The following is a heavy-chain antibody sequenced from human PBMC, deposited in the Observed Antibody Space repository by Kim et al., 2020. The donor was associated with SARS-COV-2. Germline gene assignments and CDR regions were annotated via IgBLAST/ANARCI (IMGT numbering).Heavy chain of an antibody. D-gene: IGHD1-26*01. Sequence: GGSLRLSCTVSGLIFSDAWVNWVRLPPGKGLEWLGRITSRATTDYAVAVRNRVTIPRDNSRNTIYLQMNSLVTEDTAIYYCSHSGTFNGKFQFWGQGTLV. CDR1: GLIFSDAW. V-gene: IGHV3-15*07. CDR3: SHSGTFNGKFQF. J-gene: IGHJ4*02. CDR2: ITSRATT.